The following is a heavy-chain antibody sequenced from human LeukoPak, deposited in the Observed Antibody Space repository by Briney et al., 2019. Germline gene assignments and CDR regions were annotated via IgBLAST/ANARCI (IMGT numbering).Heavy chain of an antibody. V-gene: IGHV1-69*13. Sequence: VASVKVSCKASGGTFSRYAISWVRQSPGQGLEWMGGIIPIFGTAKYAQKFQGRVTITADESTSTAYMELSSLRSEDTAVYYCARDSSEFRSLIPHWGQGTLVTVSS. CDR2: IIPIFGTA. CDR3: ARDSSEFRSLIPH. J-gene: IGHJ1*01. D-gene: IGHD2-21*01. CDR1: GGTFSRYA.